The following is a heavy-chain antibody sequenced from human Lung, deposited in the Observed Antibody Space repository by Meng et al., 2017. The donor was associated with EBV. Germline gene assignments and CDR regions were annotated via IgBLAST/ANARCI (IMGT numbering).Heavy chain of an antibody. Sequence: HVQRQVWGHGLVKPSQTLSLTCTVSGGSVDSGAYYWSWIRQRPGKGLEWIGYIYYSGSTFYTPSLKSRATLSVDTSKNQFSLKLNSVTAADTAVYYCARLRLVWMFDYWGQGALVTVSS. CDR1: GGSVDSGAYY. CDR3: ARLRLVWMFDY. D-gene: IGHD6-19*01. J-gene: IGHJ4*02. V-gene: IGHV4-31*03. CDR2: IYYSGST.